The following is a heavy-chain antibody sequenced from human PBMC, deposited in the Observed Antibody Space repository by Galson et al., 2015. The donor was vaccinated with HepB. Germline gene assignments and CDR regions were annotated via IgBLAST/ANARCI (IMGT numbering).Heavy chain of an antibody. CDR3: GKGSLAETLFDY. Sequence: SLRLSCAASGFTFSSYAMSWVRQAPGKGLERVATISGSAISTYYADSVKGRFTISRDNSKNTLHLQMNSLRAEDTALYYCGKGSLAETLFDYWGQGTLATVSS. J-gene: IGHJ4*02. CDR1: GFTFSSYA. CDR2: ISGSAIST. D-gene: IGHD1-1*01. V-gene: IGHV3-23*01.